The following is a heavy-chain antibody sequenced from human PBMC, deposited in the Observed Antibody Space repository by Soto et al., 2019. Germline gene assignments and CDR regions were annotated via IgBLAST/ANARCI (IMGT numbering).Heavy chain of an antibody. CDR1: GYTFTSYG. Sequence: QVQLVQSGAEVKKPGASVKVSCKASGYTFTSYGISWVRQAPGQGLEWMGWISAYNGNKKYAQKLQGRVTMTTDPSTSTAYMELRSLRSDATAVYYCARDAAIGMNDYWGQGTLVTVSS. J-gene: IGHJ4*02. CDR3: ARDAAIGMNDY. CDR2: ISAYNGNK. D-gene: IGHD1-20*01. V-gene: IGHV1-18*01.